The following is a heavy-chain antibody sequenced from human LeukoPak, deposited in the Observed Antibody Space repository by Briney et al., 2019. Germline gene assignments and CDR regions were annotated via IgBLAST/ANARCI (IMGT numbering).Heavy chain of an antibody. V-gene: IGHV3-9*01. J-gene: IGHJ4*02. CDR1: GFTFDDYA. D-gene: IGHD3-10*01. CDR3: AKDGDYYGSGSYFY. CDR2: ISWNSGSI. Sequence: GRSLRLSCAASGFTFDDYAMHWVRQAPGKGLEWVSGISWNSGSIGYADSVKGRFTISRDNAKNSLYLQINSLRAEDTALYYCAKDGDYYGSGSYFYWGQGTLVTVSS.